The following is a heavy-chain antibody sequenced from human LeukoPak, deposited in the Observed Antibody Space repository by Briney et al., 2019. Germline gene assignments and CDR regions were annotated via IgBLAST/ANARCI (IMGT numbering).Heavy chain of an antibody. V-gene: IGHV4-61*02. CDR3: ACFFYNWNDGFAFDI. Sequence: SQTLSLTCTVSGGSISSGSYYWSWIRQPAGKGLEWIGRIYTSGSTNYNPSLKSRVTISVDTSKNQFSLKLSSVTAADTAVYYCACFFYNWNDGFAFDIWGQGTMVTVSS. D-gene: IGHD1-20*01. J-gene: IGHJ3*02. CDR1: GGSISSGSYY. CDR2: IYTSGST.